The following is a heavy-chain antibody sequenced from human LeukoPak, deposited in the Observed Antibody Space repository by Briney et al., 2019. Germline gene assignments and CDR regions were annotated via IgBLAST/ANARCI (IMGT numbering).Heavy chain of an antibody. Sequence: PGGSLRLSCAASGFSFSSYWVHWVRQAPGKGLVWVSRMNSDGGATNYADSVKGRFTISRDNAKNTLDLQMSSLRAEDTAVYYCARVDCSGGSCYFDYWGQGTLVTVSS. J-gene: IGHJ4*02. V-gene: IGHV3-74*01. CDR3: ARVDCSGGSCYFDY. D-gene: IGHD2-15*01. CDR2: MNSDGGAT. CDR1: GFSFSSYW.